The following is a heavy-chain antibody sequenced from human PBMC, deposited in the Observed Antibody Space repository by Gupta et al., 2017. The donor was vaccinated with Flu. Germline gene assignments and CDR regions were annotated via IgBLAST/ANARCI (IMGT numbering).Heavy chain of an antibody. Sequence: AMSWVRQAPGKGLEWVSLITASGAATYYAESVEGRFTISRDNSKNTLYLQMNRLTAEDTAVYYGAKDDDLNYYYHGLDVWGQGTPVIVSS. V-gene: IGHV3-23*01. CDR3: AKDDDLNYYYHGLDV. CDR1: A. CDR2: ITASGAAT. J-gene: IGHJ6*02.